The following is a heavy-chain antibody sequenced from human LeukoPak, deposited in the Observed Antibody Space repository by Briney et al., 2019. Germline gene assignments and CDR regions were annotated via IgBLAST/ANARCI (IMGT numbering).Heavy chain of an antibody. CDR3: AKDYSGSGISYQLFAH. CDR1: GFTLSSVG. V-gene: IGHV3-33*06. D-gene: IGHD5-12*01. J-gene: IGHJ4*02. CDR2: IWYDGSNK. Sequence: GRSLRLSRAASGFTLSSVGMRWVREAPGKGVVWGAVIWYDGSNKDEAESVKGRVTMSRDNSTHTLYLQMNAPKAEDTGVYYCAKDYSGSGISYQLFAHWRQGTLVTVPS.